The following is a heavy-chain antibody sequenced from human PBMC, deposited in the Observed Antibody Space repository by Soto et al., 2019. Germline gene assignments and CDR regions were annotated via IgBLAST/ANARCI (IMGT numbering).Heavy chain of an antibody. CDR3: AREGWDFWSGSFDY. Sequence: SETLSLTCTVSGGSISSYYLSWIRQPAGKGLEWIGRIYTSGSTNYNPSLKSRVTMSVDTSKNQFSLKLSSVTAADTAVYYCAREGWDFWSGSFDYWGQGTLVTVSS. J-gene: IGHJ4*02. CDR2: IYTSGST. D-gene: IGHD3-3*01. V-gene: IGHV4-4*07. CDR1: GGSISSYY.